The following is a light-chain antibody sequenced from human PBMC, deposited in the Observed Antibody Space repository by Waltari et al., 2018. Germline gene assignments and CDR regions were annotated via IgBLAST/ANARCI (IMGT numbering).Light chain of an antibody. CDR2: AKI. V-gene: IGLV1-40*01. Sequence: QSVLTQPPSVSGAPGQRVTISCTGNYSNIGAGYDVHWYQQFPGTVPKLVIYAKINRPSGVPDRFSGSTSGTSAALAITWLQAEDEADYYCQSYDNRLSASIFGGGTKVTVL. CDR3: QSYDNRLSASI. CDR1: YSNIGAGYD. J-gene: IGLJ2*01.